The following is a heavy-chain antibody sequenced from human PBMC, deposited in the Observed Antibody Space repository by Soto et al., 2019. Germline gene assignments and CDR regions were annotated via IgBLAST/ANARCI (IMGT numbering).Heavy chain of an antibody. CDR3: ARDRGPPITMVRGVKSWFDP. CDR2: IYTSGST. CDR1: GGSISSYY. Sequence: SETLSLTCTVSGGSISSYYWSWIRQPAGKGLEWIGRIYTSGSTNYNPSLKSRVTMSVDTSKNQFSLRLSSVTAADTAVYYCARDRGPPITMVRGVKSWFDPWGQGTLVTVSS. D-gene: IGHD3-10*01. J-gene: IGHJ5*02. V-gene: IGHV4-4*07.